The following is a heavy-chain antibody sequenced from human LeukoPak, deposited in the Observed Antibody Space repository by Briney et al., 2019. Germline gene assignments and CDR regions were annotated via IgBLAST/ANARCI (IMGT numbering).Heavy chain of an antibody. CDR3: ARDSDWILFDY. Sequence: GGSLRLSCAASGFTFNTYWMHWVRQAPGKGLVWVARVNREGTTTAYADSVKGRFIISRDNSKNTLYLQMNDLRAEDTAVYYCARDSDWILFDYWGQGTPVTVSS. CDR1: GFTFNTYW. J-gene: IGHJ4*02. D-gene: IGHD2-2*03. V-gene: IGHV3-74*03. CDR2: VNREGTTT.